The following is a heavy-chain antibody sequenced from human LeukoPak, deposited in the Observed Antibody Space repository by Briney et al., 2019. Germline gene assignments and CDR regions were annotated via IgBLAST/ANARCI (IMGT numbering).Heavy chain of an antibody. Sequence: ASVKVSCKASGYTFTGYYMHWVRQAPGQGLEWMGWINPNSGGTNYAQKFQGRVTMTRDTSISTAYMELSRLRSDDTAVYYCAREYYYDSSGYYSDLFDYWGQGTLVTVSS. V-gene: IGHV1-2*02. D-gene: IGHD3-22*01. J-gene: IGHJ4*02. CDR1: GYTFTGYY. CDR2: INPNSGGT. CDR3: AREYYYDSSGYYSDLFDY.